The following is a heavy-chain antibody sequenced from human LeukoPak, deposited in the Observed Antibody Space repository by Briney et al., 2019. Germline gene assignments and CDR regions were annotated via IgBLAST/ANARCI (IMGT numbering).Heavy chain of an antibody. CDR3: AKTTITPPYYMDV. D-gene: IGHD4-11*01. CDR1: GFSFSVYW. CDR2: IKTDGSIT. V-gene: IGHV3-74*01. Sequence: PGGSLRLSCAASGFSFSVYWMHWVRQAPGKGPVWVSRIKTDGSITDYADSVKGRFTISRDNAKKSLYLQTNSLRAGDTAVYYCAKTTITPPYYMDVWGKGTTVTVSS. J-gene: IGHJ6*03.